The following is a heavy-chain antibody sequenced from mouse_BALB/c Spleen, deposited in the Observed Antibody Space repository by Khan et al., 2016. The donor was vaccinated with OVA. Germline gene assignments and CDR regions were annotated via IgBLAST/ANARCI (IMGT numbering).Heavy chain of an antibody. D-gene: IGHD2-14*01. V-gene: IGHV1S81*02. Sequence: QVQLQQPGAELVKPGASVKLSCKASGYTFTSYWMHWVKQRPGQGLEWIGEINPSNGRTYYHEKFKSKATLTVDKSSSTAYMHISSLKSEDSAVFYCARIPYYRYDGRYYGMDYWGQGTAVTVSS. CDR3: ARIPYYRYDGRYYGMDY. J-gene: IGHJ4*01. CDR2: INPSNGRT. CDR1: GYTFTSYW.